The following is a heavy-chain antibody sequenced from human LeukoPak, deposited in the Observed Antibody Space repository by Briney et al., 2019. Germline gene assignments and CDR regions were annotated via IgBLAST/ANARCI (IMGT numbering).Heavy chain of an antibody. D-gene: IGHD3-22*01. J-gene: IGHJ5*02. CDR2: VYNSGST. CDR3: ARDRYHYDSSGYVRFDP. Sequence: SETLSLTCIISGGTFRTYYWTWIRQPPGKGLEWIGYVYNSGSTNYSNYNPSLKSRVTISVDTSKNQFSLKLSSVTAADTAVYYCARDRYHYDSSGYVRFDPWGQGTLVTVSS. CDR1: GGTFRTYY. V-gene: IGHV4-59*01.